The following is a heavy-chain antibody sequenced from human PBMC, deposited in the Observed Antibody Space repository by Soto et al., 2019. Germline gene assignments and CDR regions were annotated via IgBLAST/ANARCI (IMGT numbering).Heavy chain of an antibody. D-gene: IGHD1-26*01. CDR1: GFTFDDYA. Sequence: EVQLVESGGGLVQPGRSLRLSCAASGFTFDDYAMHWVRQAPGKGLEWVSVISWNSGSIGYADSVKGRFTISRDNAKNSVYLQMSSLRSEYTALSYCAKDMFHSGVGADNDSFDIWGHGTMVTVSS. CDR2: ISWNSGSI. CDR3: AKDMFHSGVGADNDSFDI. V-gene: IGHV3-9*01. J-gene: IGHJ3*02.